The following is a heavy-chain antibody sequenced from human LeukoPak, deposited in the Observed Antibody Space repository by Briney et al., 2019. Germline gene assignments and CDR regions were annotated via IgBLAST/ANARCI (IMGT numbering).Heavy chain of an antibody. Sequence: ASVKASCRAPGYTFTRIGFSWLRQAPGQGLEWMGWISACNGNTNYAQKLQGRVTMTTDTSTRTAYMELRSLRSEDTAMYYCAIRTETCPYYFHPWGQGTLVTVSS. CDR3: AIRTETCPYYFHP. D-gene: IGHD3-22*01. J-gene: IGHJ5*02. V-gene: IGHV1-18*01. CDR1: GYTFTRIG. CDR2: ISACNGNT.